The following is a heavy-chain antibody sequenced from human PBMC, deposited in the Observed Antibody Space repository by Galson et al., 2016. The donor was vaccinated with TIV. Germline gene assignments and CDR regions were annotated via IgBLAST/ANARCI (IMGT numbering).Heavy chain of an antibody. CDR3: AKTIDVSGVLINYFYYGMDV. V-gene: IGHV3-7*01. J-gene: IGHJ6*02. CDR1: GFSFSAYD. Sequence: SLRLSCAASGFSFSAYDMHWVRQAPGEGLEWVANIKQDGSEKYYVDSVKGRFTISRDNARNSLYLQMNSLRAEDTAVYYCAKTIDVSGVLINYFYYGMDVWGHGTTVSVSS. D-gene: IGHD3-3*01. CDR2: IKQDGSEK.